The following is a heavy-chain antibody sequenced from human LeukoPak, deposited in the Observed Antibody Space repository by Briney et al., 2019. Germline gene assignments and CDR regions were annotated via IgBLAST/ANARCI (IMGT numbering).Heavy chain of an antibody. CDR2: INPNSGGT. V-gene: IGHV1-2*06. D-gene: IGHD1-1*01. Sequence: ASVKVSCKASGYTFTGYYMHWVRQAPGQGLEWMGRINPNSGGTNYAQKFQGRVTITADKSTSTAYMELSSLRSEDTAVYYCASVRTTGTARPFDPWGQGTLVTVSS. J-gene: IGHJ5*02. CDR1: GYTFTGYY. CDR3: ASVRTTGTARPFDP.